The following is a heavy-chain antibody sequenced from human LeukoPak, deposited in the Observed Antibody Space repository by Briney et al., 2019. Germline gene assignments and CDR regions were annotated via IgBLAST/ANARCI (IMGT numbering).Heavy chain of an antibody. CDR1: GFTFSNSA. J-gene: IGHJ4*02. CDR2: ISNAGSGT. Sequence: GGSLRLSCAASGFTFSNSAMTWIRQPPGKGLEWVSTISNAGSGTYYADSVKGRFTISRDNSKNALYLQMNSLRAEDTAVYYCARKERLGYYFDYWGQGTLVTVSS. D-gene: IGHD1-1*01. V-gene: IGHV3-23*01. CDR3: ARKERLGYYFDY.